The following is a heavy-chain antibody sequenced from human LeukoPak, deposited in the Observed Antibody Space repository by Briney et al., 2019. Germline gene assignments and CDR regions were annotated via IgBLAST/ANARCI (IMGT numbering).Heavy chain of an antibody. Sequence: PGGSLRLSCAASGFTFSSHGMHWVRQAPGKGLEWVAVISYDGSNKYYADSVKGRFTISRDNSKNTLYLQMNSLRAEDTAMYYCARGLPPVMKYYFDYWGQGTLVTVPS. CDR2: ISYDGSNK. CDR1: GFTFSSHG. D-gene: IGHD4-11*01. CDR3: ARGLPPVMKYYFDY. J-gene: IGHJ4*02. V-gene: IGHV3-33*05.